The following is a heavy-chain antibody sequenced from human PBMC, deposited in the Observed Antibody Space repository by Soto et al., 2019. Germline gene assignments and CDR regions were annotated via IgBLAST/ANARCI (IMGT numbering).Heavy chain of an antibody. V-gene: IGHV4-59*01. CDR1: GDSMTGYH. CDR2: FHNSGGT. CDR3: ARDPVDGYSFFDY. J-gene: IGHJ4*02. D-gene: IGHD2-15*01. Sequence: QVQLQESGPGLVKPSETLSLTCTVSGDSMTGYHWNWIRQPPGKGLQLIGYFHNSGGTTYDSSLTSRVTISIDTSKRPSSLKLTSGTTADTAVYYWARDPVDGYSFFDYAGQGLRVTVSS.